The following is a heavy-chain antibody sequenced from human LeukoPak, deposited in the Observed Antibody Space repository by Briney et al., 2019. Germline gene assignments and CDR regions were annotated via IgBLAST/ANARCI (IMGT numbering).Heavy chain of an antibody. V-gene: IGHV3-30*14. CDR2: ISYDGSNK. CDR1: GFTFSSYA. CDR3: ARSKVMITFGGVIAPSP. J-gene: IGHJ5*02. D-gene: IGHD3-16*02. Sequence: PGRSLRLSCAASGFTFSSYAMHWVRQAPGKGLEWVAVISYDGSNKYYADSVKGRFTISRDNSKNTLYLQMNSLRAEDTAVYYCARSKVMITFGGVIAPSPWGQGTLVTVSS.